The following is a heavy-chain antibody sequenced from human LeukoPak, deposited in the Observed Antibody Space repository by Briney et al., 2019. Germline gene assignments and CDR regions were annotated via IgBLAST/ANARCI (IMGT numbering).Heavy chain of an antibody. CDR1: GGTFSSYA. CDR3: ASENYYGTESYYYYYYMDV. V-gene: IGHV1-69*05. CDR2: IIPIFGTA. J-gene: IGHJ6*03. Sequence: SVKVSCKASGGTFSSYAISWVRQAPGQGLEWMGGIIPIFGTANYAQKFQGRVTITTDESTSTAYMELSSLRPEDTAVYYCASENYYGTESYYYYYYMDVWGKGTTVTVSS. D-gene: IGHD3-10*01.